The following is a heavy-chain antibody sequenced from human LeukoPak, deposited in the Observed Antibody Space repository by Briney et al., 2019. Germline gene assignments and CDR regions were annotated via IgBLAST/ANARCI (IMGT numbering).Heavy chain of an antibody. V-gene: IGHV3-11*04. J-gene: IGHJ5*02. CDR3: ARDFDFCDL. CDR1: GFTFNDYY. CDR2: ISNTGYTI. D-gene: IGHD3-3*01. Sequence: PGGSLRLSCAASGFTFNDYYMSWIRQAPGKGLEWVSYISNTGYTIYYADSVKGRFTISRDNAKNSLYLQMNSLRAEDTAVYYCARDFDFCDLWGQGTLVTVPS.